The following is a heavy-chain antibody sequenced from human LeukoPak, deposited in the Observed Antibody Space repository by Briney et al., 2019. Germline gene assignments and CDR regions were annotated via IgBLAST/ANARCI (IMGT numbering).Heavy chain of an antibody. CDR1: GFTFSSYG. D-gene: IGHD3-10*01. CDR3: AKRGRGSGSTLYYYYYMDV. V-gene: IGHV3-30*02. J-gene: IGHJ6*03. CDR2: IRYDGSNK. Sequence: GGSLRLSCAASGFTFSSYGMHWVRQAPGKGLEWVAFIRYDGSNKYYADSVKGRFTISRDNSKNTLYLQMNSLRAEETAVYYCAKRGRGSGSTLYYYYYMDVWGKGTTVTVSS.